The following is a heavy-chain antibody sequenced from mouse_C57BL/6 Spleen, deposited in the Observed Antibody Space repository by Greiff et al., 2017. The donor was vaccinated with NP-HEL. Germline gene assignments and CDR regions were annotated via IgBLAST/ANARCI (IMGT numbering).Heavy chain of an antibody. V-gene: IGHV1-50*01. CDR1: GYTFTSYW. J-gene: IGHJ3*01. Sequence: VQLQQPGAELVKPGASVKLSCKASGYTFTSYWMQWVKQRPGQGLEWIGEIDPSDSYTNYNQKFKGKATLTVDTSSSTAYMQLSSLTSEDAAVYCCARSGGNRPFAYWGQGTLVTVSA. CDR3: ARSGGNRPFAY. D-gene: IGHD2-1*01. CDR2: IDPSDSYT.